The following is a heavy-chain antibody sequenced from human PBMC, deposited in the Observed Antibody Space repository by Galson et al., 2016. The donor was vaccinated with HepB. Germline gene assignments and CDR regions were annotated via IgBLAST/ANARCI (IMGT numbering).Heavy chain of an antibody. Sequence: SVKVSCKVSGYTLSELSMHWVRQAPGKGLEWMGGLDPEDGETIYAQKFQGRVTMTEDTSTDTAYMESSSLRSEDTAVYYCAEKRDYDFWSGYEKWGQGTLVTVSS. CDR3: AEKRDYDFWSGYEK. CDR1: GYTLSELS. CDR2: LDPEDGET. V-gene: IGHV1-24*01. D-gene: IGHD3-3*01. J-gene: IGHJ4*02.